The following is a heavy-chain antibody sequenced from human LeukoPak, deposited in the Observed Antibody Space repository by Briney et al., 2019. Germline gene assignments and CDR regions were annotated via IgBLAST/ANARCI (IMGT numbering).Heavy chain of an antibody. CDR2: IRSKANSYAT. D-gene: IGHD6-6*01. J-gene: IGHJ6*02. CDR3: TRVYSSSPRYYYYGMDV. Sequence: GGSLRLSCAASGFTFSGSAMHWVRQASGKGLEGVGRIRSKANSYATAYAASVKGRFTISRDDSKNTAYLQMNSLKTEDTAVYYCTRVYSSSPRYYYYGMDVWGQGTTVTVSS. CDR1: GFTFSGSA. V-gene: IGHV3-73*01.